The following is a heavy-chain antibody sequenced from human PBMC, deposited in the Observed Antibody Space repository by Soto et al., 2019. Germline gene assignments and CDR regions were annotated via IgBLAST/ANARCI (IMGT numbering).Heavy chain of an antibody. CDR2: MNPNSGDT. V-gene: IGHV1-8*01. J-gene: IGHJ5*02. D-gene: IGHD7-27*01. Sequence: QVQLVQSGAEVKKPAASVKVSCEASGYTFTTSDINWVRQATGQGLEWMGWMNPNSGDTGYAQKFQGRVTMTRNTSISTAYLELSSLTSEDTAVYYCARGPWGPWGQGTLVTVSS. CDR1: GYTFTTSD. CDR3: ARGPWGP.